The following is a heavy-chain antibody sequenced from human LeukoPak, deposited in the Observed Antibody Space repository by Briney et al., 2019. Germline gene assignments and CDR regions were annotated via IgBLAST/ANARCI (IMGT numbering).Heavy chain of an antibody. CDR2: ISSSGSNI. J-gene: IGHJ4*02. Sequence: GGSLRLSCAASGFTFNNYELNWVRQAPGKGLEWVSNISSSGSNIYYADSVKGRFIISRDNAKNSLYLQMNSLRAEDTAVYYCARETYSYDSSGNSTFDYWGPGTLVTVSS. V-gene: IGHV3-48*03. CDR1: GFTFNNYE. D-gene: IGHD3-22*01. CDR3: ARETYSYDSSGNSTFDY.